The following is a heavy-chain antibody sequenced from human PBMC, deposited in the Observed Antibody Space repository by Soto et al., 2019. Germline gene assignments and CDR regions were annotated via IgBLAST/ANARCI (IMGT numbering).Heavy chain of an antibody. CDR3: AREGYYYGSGSYSPPRYYGMDV. D-gene: IGHD3-10*01. CDR2: ISAYNDNT. V-gene: IGHV1-18*01. CDR1: GYTFTNYG. Sequence: QIQLVQSGAEVKKAVASVKVSCKASGYTFTNYGISWVRQALGQGLEWMGWISAYNDNTNYAQKFQGRVTLTTDTSTRTAYMELRSLTSDDTAVYYCAREGYYYGSGSYSPPRYYGMDVWGQGTTVTVFS. J-gene: IGHJ6*02.